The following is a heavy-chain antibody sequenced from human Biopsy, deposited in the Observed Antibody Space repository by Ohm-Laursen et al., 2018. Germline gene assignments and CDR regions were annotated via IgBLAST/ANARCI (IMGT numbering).Heavy chain of an antibody. V-gene: IGHV1-69*13. J-gene: IGHJ5*02. D-gene: IGHD1/OR15-1a*01. Sequence: ASVKVSCKPSGGTFSSSAITWVRQAPGQGLEWMGGIIGIFRTAHYAQKFQGRVTITADEFMSTAYMELSSLRSEDTAVYYCARGGGYNWNNGWFDPWGQGTLVTVSS. CDR1: GGTFSSSA. CDR2: IIGIFRTA. CDR3: ARGGGYNWNNGWFDP.